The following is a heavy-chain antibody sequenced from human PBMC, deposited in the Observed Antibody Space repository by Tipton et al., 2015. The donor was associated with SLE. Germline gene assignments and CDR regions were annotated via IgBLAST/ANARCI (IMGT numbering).Heavy chain of an antibody. CDR2: IYYSGST. J-gene: IGHJ6*02. CDR1: GGSISSHY. D-gene: IGHD3-3*01. V-gene: IGHV4-59*11. Sequence: LRLSCTVSGGSISSHYWSWIRQPPGKGLEWIGYIYYSGSTNYNPSLKSRVTISVDTSKNQFSLKLSSVTAADTAVYYCARGTQLNYDFWSGYSYGMDVRGQGTTVTVSS. CDR3: ARGTQLNYDFWSGYSYGMDV.